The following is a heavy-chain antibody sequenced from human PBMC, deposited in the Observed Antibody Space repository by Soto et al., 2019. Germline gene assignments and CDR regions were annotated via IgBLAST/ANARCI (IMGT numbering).Heavy chain of an antibody. J-gene: IGHJ5*02. CDR2: IYYSGNT. CDR1: GGSISSGGYY. Sequence: KPSETLSLTCTVSGGSISSGGYYWSWIRQHPGKGLEWIGYIYYSGNTYYNPSLKSRVTISVDTSKNQFSLKLSSVTAADTAVYYCARDRHYYGSGSPEYNWFDPWGQGTLVTV. V-gene: IGHV4-31*03. CDR3: ARDRHYYGSGSPEYNWFDP. D-gene: IGHD3-10*01.